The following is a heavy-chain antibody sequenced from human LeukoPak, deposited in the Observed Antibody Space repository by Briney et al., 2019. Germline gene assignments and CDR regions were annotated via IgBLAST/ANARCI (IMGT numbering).Heavy chain of an antibody. CDR2: ISGSGGST. CDR3: AKDVLRFLEWLTRGYYYYYMDV. V-gene: IGHV3-23*01. Sequence: PGGSLRLSCAASGFTFSSYAMSWVRQAPGKGLEWVSAISGSGGSTYYADSVKGRFTISRDNSKNTLYLQMNSLRAEDTAVYYCAKDVLRFLEWLTRGYYYYYMDVWGKGTTVTVSS. D-gene: IGHD3-3*01. CDR1: GFTFSSYA. J-gene: IGHJ6*03.